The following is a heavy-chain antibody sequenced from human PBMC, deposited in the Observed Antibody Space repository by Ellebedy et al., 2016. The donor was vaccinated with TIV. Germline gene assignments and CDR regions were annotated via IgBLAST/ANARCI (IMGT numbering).Heavy chain of an antibody. Sequence: TLSLTCTASGVPINNYYWSWIRQPPGKALEWLAVVFWDDDKHYSPSLKSRLTITNDTSKNQVFLTVTNVGPVDTATYYCARSRDAVGYKFDYWGQGTLVTVSS. D-gene: IGHD1-1*01. CDR1: GVPINNYYWS. CDR2: VFWDDDK. CDR3: ARSRDAVGYKFDY. V-gene: IGHV2-5*02. J-gene: IGHJ4*02.